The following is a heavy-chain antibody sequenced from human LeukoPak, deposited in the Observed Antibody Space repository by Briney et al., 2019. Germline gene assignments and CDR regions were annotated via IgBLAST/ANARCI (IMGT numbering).Heavy chain of an antibody. D-gene: IGHD5-24*01. CDR1: GFTFSSYG. CDR3: AEEVEDGYNSYYYYGMDV. J-gene: IGHJ6*02. Sequence: GGSLRLSCAASGFTFSSYGMHWVRQAPGKGLEWVAVISYDGSNKYYADSVKGRFTISRDNSKNTLYLQMNSLRAEDTAVYYCAEEVEDGYNSYYYYGMDVWGQGTTVTVSS. V-gene: IGHV3-30*18. CDR2: ISYDGSNK.